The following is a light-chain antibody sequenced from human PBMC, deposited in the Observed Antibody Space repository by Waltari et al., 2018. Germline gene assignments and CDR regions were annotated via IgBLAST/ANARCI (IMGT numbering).Light chain of an antibody. V-gene: IGLV2-23*01. CDR2: EGT. Sequence: QSALTQPASLSGSPGQSVTISCTGTRNDIGCSNFFSWYQHHPGKAPKAILYEGTMRPSGVSNRFSGSKSVNTASLTISGLQPEDEADYYCCSYGGRTNLIFGGGTKLTVL. J-gene: IGLJ2*01. CDR1: RNDIGCSNF. CDR3: CSYGGRTNLI.